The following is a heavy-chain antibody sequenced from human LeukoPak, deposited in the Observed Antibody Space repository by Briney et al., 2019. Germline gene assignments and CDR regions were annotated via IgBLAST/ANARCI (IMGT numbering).Heavy chain of an antibody. J-gene: IGHJ4*02. V-gene: IGHV3-7*04. CDR2: IEKDGSEK. Sequence: GGSLRLSCAASGFSLSSYWMNWVRQAPGKGPEWVADIEKDGSEKNYVDSVKGRFTISRDNAKNLVYLQMNSLRAEDTAVYYCVGGVGWLSDYWGQGTLVTVSS. D-gene: IGHD6-19*01. CDR1: GFSLSSYW. CDR3: VGGVGWLSDY.